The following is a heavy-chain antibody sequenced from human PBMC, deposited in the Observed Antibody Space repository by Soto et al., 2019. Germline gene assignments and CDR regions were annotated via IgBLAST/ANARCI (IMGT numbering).Heavy chain of an antibody. D-gene: IGHD3-10*01. CDR2: INYSGST. J-gene: IGHJ4*02. V-gene: IGHV4-39*01. CDR1: GGSISRSYYY. CDR3: ARLAYYGSGSYRYYFDY. Sequence: LSLTCTVSGGSISRSYYYWGWIRQPPGKGLEWVGSINYSGSTYYNLSLKSRVTISVDTSKNQFSLKLSSVTAADTAVYYCARLAYYGSGSYRYYFDYWGQGTLVTVSS.